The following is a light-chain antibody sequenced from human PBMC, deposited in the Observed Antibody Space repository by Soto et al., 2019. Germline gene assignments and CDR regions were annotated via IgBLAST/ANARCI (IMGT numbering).Light chain of an antibody. Sequence: QSALTQPASVSGSPGQSITISCTGTSSDIGGYKYVYWYQKHPGEAPKLMIYEVTNRPSGVSNRFSGSKSGNTASLTISGLQTEDEADYYCSSYTTSGTWVFGGGTQLTVL. CDR1: SSDIGGYKY. V-gene: IGLV2-14*01. CDR3: SSYTTSGTWV. CDR2: EVT. J-gene: IGLJ3*02.